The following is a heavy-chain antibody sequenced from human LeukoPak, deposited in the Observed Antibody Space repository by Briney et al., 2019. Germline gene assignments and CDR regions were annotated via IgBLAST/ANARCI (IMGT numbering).Heavy chain of an antibody. J-gene: IGHJ6*03. D-gene: IGHD6-6*01. CDR1: GFTVSSNY. CDR2: IYSGGST. CDR3: ASNVAARPRYYYYYMDV. V-gene: IGHV3-53*01. Sequence: GGSLRLSCAASGFTVSSNYMSWVRQAPGKGLEWVSVIYSGGSTYYADSVKGRFTISRDNSKNTLYLQMNSPRAEDTAVYYCASNVAARPRYYYYYMDVWGKGTTVTVSS.